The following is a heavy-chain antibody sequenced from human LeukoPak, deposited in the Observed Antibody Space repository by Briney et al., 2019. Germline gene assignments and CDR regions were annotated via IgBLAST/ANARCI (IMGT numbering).Heavy chain of an antibody. CDR3: ARAGYENLIAGPDF. CDR1: GYTFADYY. Sequence: ASVKVSCKASGYTFADYYIHWVRQAPGQGLEWMGWINPNSGGTNCAQKFQGRVIMTTYTSTSTAYIDLRSLRSDDTAVYYCARAGYENLIAGPDFWGQGTLVTVSS. D-gene: IGHD1-1*01. CDR2: INPNSGGT. V-gene: IGHV1-2*02. J-gene: IGHJ4*02.